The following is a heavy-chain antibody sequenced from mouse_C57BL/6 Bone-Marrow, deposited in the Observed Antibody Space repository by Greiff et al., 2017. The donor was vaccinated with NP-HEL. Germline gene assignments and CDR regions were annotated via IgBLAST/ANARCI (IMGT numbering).Heavy chain of an antibody. Sequence: EVQLQQSGPELVKPGASVKISCKASGYTFTDYYMNWVKQSHGKSLEWIGDINPNNGGTSYNQKFKGKATLTVDKSSSTAYMELRSLTSEDSAVYYCAGGDYYDFDYWGQGTTLTVSS. J-gene: IGHJ2*01. D-gene: IGHD1-1*01. CDR3: AGGDYYDFDY. CDR2: INPNNGGT. CDR1: GYTFTDYY. V-gene: IGHV1-26*01.